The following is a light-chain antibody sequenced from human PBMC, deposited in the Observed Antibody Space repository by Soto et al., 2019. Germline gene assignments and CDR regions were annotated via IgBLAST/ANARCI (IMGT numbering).Light chain of an antibody. CDR1: QSVGKNF. V-gene: IGKV3-20*01. CDR3: QQYAHLPIT. J-gene: IGKJ5*01. CDR2: GPS. Sequence: ELVLTQSPDTLSLSPGERATLSCRASQSVGKNFLAWFQQKPGQAPRLLVYGPSYRATGIPDRFSGSGSGTDFTLTISRLEPEDSAVYSCQQYAHLPITFGQGTRLEIK.